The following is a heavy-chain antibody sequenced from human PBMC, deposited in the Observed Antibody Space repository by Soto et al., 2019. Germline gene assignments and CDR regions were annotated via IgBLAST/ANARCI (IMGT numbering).Heavy chain of an antibody. Sequence: QVQLQQWGAGLLKPSETLSLTCAVYGGSFSGYYWTWIRQPPGTGLEWIGEINHSGSTNYNPSLKSRVTISVDTSKNQVSLKLTSVTAADTAVYYCARDKLTGLFDYWGQGTLVTVPS. V-gene: IGHV4-34*01. D-gene: IGHD2-8*02. CDR1: GGSFSGYY. CDR2: INHSGST. CDR3: ARDKLTGLFDY. J-gene: IGHJ4*02.